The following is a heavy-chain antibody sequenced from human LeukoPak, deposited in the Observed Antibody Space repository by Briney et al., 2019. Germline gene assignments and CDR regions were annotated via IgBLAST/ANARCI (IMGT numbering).Heavy chain of an antibody. CDR1: GFTFDDYA. CDR2: IGGKSGNT. CDR3: AKAHRTAWYYFDY. Sequence: TGGSLRLSCAASGFTFDDYAMSWVRQAPGKGLEWVSVIGGKSGNTYYADSVKGRFTISRDNSKNTLYLQMNSLRAEDTAVYYCAKAHRTAWYYFDYWGQGTLVTVSS. D-gene: IGHD6-19*01. J-gene: IGHJ4*02. V-gene: IGHV3-23*01.